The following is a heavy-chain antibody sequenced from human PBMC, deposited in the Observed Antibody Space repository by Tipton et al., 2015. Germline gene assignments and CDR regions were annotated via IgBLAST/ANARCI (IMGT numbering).Heavy chain of an antibody. CDR3: AVETVAEYFKY. J-gene: IGHJ1*01. CDR2: IHNSGRM. D-gene: IGHD4-17*01. CDR1: GDSISTYY. Sequence: TLSLTCTVSGDSISTYYWSWIRQSPGKGPEWIAYIHNSGRMKYNPSLKSRVTIPVDMSKNQFSLKLSSVTAADTAVYYCAVETVAEYFKYWGQGTLVTVSS. V-gene: IGHV4-59*01.